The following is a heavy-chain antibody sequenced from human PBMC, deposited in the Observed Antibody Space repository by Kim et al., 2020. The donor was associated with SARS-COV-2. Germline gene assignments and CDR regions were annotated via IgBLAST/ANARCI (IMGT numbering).Heavy chain of an antibody. J-gene: IGHJ4*02. V-gene: IGHV4-31*03. Sequence: SETLSLTCTVSGGSISSGGYYWSWIRQHPGKGLEWIGYIYYSWSTYYNPSLKSRVTISVDTSKNQFSLKLSSVTAADTAVYYCARAPLTIFGVVIQNFDYWGQGTLVTVSS. D-gene: IGHD3-3*01. CDR2: IYYSWST. CDR3: ARAPLTIFGVVIQNFDY. CDR1: GGSISSGGYY.